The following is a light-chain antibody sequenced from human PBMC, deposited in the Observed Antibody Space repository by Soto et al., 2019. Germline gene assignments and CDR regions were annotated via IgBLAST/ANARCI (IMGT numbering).Light chain of an antibody. CDR1: STDIGGYNY. CDR3: SSYSSTTTLVV. Sequence: QSALTQPASVSGSPGQSITISCTGTSTDIGGYNYVSWYQQSPGKAPKLIIYDVTNRPSGVSDRFSGSKSGNTASLIISGLQAEDAADYYCSSYSSTTTLVVFGGGTKLTVL. V-gene: IGLV2-14*03. CDR2: DVT. J-gene: IGLJ2*01.